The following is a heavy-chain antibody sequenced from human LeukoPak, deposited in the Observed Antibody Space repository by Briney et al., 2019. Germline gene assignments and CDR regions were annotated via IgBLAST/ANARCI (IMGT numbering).Heavy chain of an antibody. CDR3: AKDLDYSSSWLNWFDP. Sequence: PGGSLRLSCAASGFTFSDAWMSWVRQASGKGLEWIARIKSKNEGATTDDAEPVKGRFTISRDDSKNTLYLQMNSLRAEDTAVYYCAKDLDYSSSWLNWFDPWGQGTLVTVSS. D-gene: IGHD6-13*01. J-gene: IGHJ5*02. CDR2: IKSKNEGATT. CDR1: GFTFSDAW. V-gene: IGHV3-15*01.